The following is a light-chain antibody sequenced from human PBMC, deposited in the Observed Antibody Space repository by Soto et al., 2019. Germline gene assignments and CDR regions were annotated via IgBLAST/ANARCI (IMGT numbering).Light chain of an antibody. J-gene: IGLJ1*01. V-gene: IGLV2-23*01. CDR3: CSYAGSSTLYV. Sequence: SALTQPASVSGSPGQSITISCTGTSSDVGSYNLVSWYQQHPGKAPKLMIYEGSKRPSGVSNRFSGSKSGNTASLTISGLQAEYEADYYCCSYAGSSTLYVFGTGTKVTVL. CDR1: SSDVGSYNL. CDR2: EGS.